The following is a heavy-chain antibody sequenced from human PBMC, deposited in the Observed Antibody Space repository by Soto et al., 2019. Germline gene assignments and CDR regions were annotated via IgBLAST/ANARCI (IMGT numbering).Heavy chain of an antibody. Sequence: AGGSPRLPCGGSGFTFSRYGMHWVRQAPGQGLEWVAVISYDGSNKYYADSVKGRFTISRDNSKNTLYLQMNSLRAEDTAVYYCAKDLAPYYYGSGSYYNWGQGTLVTVSS. CDR3: AKDLAPYYYGSGSYYN. CDR2: ISYDGSNK. D-gene: IGHD3-10*01. V-gene: IGHV3-30*18. J-gene: IGHJ4*02. CDR1: GFTFSRYG.